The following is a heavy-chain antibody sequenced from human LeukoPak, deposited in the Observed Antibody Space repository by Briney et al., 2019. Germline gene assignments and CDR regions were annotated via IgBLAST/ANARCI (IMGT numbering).Heavy chain of an antibody. J-gene: IGHJ6*03. CDR3: ARQAGYYDSSGYYINYYYYYYMDV. CDR2: IYHDGST. V-gene: IGHV4-4*02. CDR1: GDSMSGTNW. Sequence: SETLSLTCAVSGDSMSGTNWWSWVRQSPGKGLEWIGEIYHDGSTNYNPSLKSRVTISVDTSKNQFSLKLSSVTAADTAVYYCARQAGYYDSSGYYINYYYYYYMDVWGKGTTVTISS. D-gene: IGHD3-22*01.